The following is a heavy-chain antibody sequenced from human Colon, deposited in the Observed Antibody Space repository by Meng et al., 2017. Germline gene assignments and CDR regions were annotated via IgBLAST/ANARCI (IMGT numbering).Heavy chain of an antibody. CDR3: ARDLPVPHDSGDKADY. J-gene: IGHJ4*02. D-gene: IGHD4-17*01. CDR1: GFTFSSHW. Sequence: ESLKISCAASGFTFSSHWMLWVRQAPGKGLVWVSRINRDGSITGYADSVKGRFTISRDNTKNTVYLQMNSLRAEDTAVYYCARDLPVPHDSGDKADYWGRGTVVTVSS. CDR2: INRDGSIT. V-gene: IGHV3-74*01.